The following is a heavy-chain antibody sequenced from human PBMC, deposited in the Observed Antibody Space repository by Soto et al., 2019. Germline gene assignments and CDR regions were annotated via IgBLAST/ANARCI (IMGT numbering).Heavy chain of an antibody. CDR1: GYTFRNFG. CDR3: ARDKGYGFGWSSSSGMDV. D-gene: IGHD5-18*01. CDR2: ISGYNGNT. Sequence: ASVKVSCKASGYTFRNFGLSWVRQAPGEGLEWMGWISGYNGNTNSAERFQGRVTMTTDTSTSTAYMEVRSLTSDDTAVYYCARDKGYGFGWSSSSGMDVWGQGTTVTGSS. V-gene: IGHV1-18*01. J-gene: IGHJ6*02.